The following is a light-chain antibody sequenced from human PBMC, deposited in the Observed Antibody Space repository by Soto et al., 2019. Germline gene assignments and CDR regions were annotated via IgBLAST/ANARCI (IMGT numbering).Light chain of an antibody. V-gene: IGKV1-6*02. CDR2: AAS. CDR1: QFNRND. Sequence: ATQMTQSPSSLSASVGDRVTITCRASQFNRNDLGWYQQKPGKAPNLLIFAASKLQSGVPSRFSGSGSGTDFTLTISSLPPEDFATYYCLQDYTYPLTFGGGPRVEIK. J-gene: IGKJ4*01. CDR3: LQDYTYPLT.